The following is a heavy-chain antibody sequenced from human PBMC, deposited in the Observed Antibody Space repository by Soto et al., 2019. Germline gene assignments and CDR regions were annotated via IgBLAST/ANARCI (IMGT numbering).Heavy chain of an antibody. CDR1: GFTFSSYA. CDR2: IKQGGSKK. J-gene: IGHJ4*02. CDR3: ARRGPGTYFDY. D-gene: IGHD6-13*01. Sequence: PGGSLRLSCAASGFTFSSYAMSWVRQAPGKGLEWVSDIKQGGSKKYYVDSVKGRFTISRDNAKNTLYLQMNSLRTEDTAVYYCARRGPGTYFDYWGQGTLVTVSS. V-gene: IGHV3-7*05.